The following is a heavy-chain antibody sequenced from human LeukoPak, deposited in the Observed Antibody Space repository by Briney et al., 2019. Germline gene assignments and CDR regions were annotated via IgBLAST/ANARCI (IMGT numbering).Heavy chain of an antibody. Sequence: PSETLSLTCAVYGGSFSGYYWSWVRQPPGKGLEWIGEINHTGSTNYNPSLKSRVTISVDTSKNQFPLKLSSVTAADTAVYYCARAGWYSIDYWGQGTLVTVSS. CDR3: ARAGWYSIDY. V-gene: IGHV4-34*01. CDR1: GGSFSGYY. J-gene: IGHJ4*02. CDR2: INHTGST. D-gene: IGHD6-19*01.